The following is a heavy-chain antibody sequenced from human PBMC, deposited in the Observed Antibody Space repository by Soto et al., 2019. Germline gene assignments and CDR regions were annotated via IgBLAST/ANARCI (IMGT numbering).Heavy chain of an antibody. CDR3: AKGSGLHLANWFDP. Sequence: PGGSLRLSCAASGFTFDDYAMHWVRQAPGKGLEWVSGISWNSGSIGYADSVKGRFTISRDNAKNSLYLQLNSLRAEDTALYYCAKGSGLHLANWFDPWGQGTLVTVSS. V-gene: IGHV3-9*01. CDR2: ISWNSGSI. CDR1: GFTFDDYA. J-gene: IGHJ5*02. D-gene: IGHD4-4*01.